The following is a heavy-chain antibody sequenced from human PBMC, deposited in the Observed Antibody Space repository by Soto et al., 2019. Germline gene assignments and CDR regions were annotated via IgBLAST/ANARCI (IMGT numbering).Heavy chain of an antibody. CDR3: AAGVYNWNYVLVDYSYGMGV. V-gene: IGHV1-58*01. Sequence: VNRYWKGAGYGKSIDPVHRLRIDSGQRLEWIGWIVVGSGNTNYAQKFQERVTITRDMSTSTAYMELSSLRSEDTAVYYCAAGVYNWNYVLVDYSYGMGV. CDR2: IVVGSGNT. CDR1: GYGKSIDP. D-gene: IGHD1-7*01. J-gene: IGHJ6*01.